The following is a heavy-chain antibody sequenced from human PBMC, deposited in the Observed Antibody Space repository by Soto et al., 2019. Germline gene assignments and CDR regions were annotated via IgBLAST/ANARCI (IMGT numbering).Heavy chain of an antibody. CDR3: ARIPRVVLTGYGPDAFDI. Sequence: PGESLKISCKGSGYSFTSYWIGWVRQMPGKGLEWMGIIYPGDSDTRYSPSFQGQVTISADKSISTAYLQWSSLKASDTAMYYCARIPRVVLTGYGPDAFDIWGQGTMVTVSS. J-gene: IGHJ3*02. V-gene: IGHV5-51*01. CDR1: GYSFTSYW. D-gene: IGHD3-9*01. CDR2: IYPGDSDT.